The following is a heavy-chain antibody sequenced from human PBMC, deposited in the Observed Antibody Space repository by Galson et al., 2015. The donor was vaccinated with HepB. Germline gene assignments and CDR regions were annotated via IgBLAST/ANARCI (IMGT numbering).Heavy chain of an antibody. V-gene: IGHV1-46*04. CDR2: INPSGGST. J-gene: IGHJ3*02. D-gene: IGHD1/OR15-1a*01. CDR3: ARNNAGTAFDI. CDR1: GFTFTNYY. Sequence: SVKVSCKASGFTFTNYYIHWVRQAPGQGLEWMGIINPSGGSTRYAQKLQGRVTMTRDTSTSTVYMELSSLTSEDTAVYYCARNNAGTAFDIWGQGTMATVSS.